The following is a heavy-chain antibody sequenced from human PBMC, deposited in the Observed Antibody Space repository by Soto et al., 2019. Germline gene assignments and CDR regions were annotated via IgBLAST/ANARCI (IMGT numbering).Heavy chain of an antibody. CDR1: GFTFRSYG. J-gene: IGHJ4*02. Sequence: GGSLRLSCAASGFTFRSYGMHWVRQAPGKGLEWVAIISYDGSNKYYGDSVKGRFTISRDNPKNTLYLQMNSLRAEDMAVYYCARGNPVGAPDYWGQGT. D-gene: IGHD1-26*01. CDR2: ISYDGSNK. CDR3: ARGNPVGAPDY. V-gene: IGHV3-30*19.